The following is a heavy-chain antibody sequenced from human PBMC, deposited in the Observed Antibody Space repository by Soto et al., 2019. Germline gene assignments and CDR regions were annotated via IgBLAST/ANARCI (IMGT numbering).Heavy chain of an antibody. V-gene: IGHV1-69*06. CDR3: ARDSTLYYDFWSGHYYYYGMDV. Sequence: SVKVSCKASGGTFSSYAISWVRQAPGQGLEWMGGIIPIFGTANYAQKFQGRVTITADTSTSTAYMELRSLRSDDTAVYYCARDSTLYYDFWSGHYYYYGMDVWGQGTTVTVSS. CDR1: GGTFSSYA. D-gene: IGHD3-3*01. J-gene: IGHJ6*02. CDR2: IIPIFGTA.